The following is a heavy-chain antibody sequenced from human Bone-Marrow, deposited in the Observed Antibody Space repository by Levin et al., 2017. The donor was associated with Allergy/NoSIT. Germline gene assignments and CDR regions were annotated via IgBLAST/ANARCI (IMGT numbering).Heavy chain of an antibody. CDR1: GFTFSNYE. D-gene: IGHD6-19*01. V-gene: IGHV3-48*03. Sequence: GGSLRLSCAASGFTFSNYEINWVRQAPGKGLEWLSYISSSGSTIYYADSVKGRFTISRDNTKNSLYLQMNSLRAEDTAVYYCARGYSSGWLATNWFDPWGQGTLVTVSS. J-gene: IGHJ5*02. CDR3: ARGYSSGWLATNWFDP. CDR2: ISSSGSTI.